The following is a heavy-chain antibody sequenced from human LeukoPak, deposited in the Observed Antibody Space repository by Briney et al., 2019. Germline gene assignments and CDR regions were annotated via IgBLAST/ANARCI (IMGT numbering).Heavy chain of an antibody. Sequence: SSETLSLTCTVSGGSIRGSFWNWIRQPPGKGLEWIGYIDYSGSTNYNPSLRSRVTISIDTSQNQFSMQLTSVTAADTAVYYCARCGAGEWGATNYWGQGTLVTVSS. CDR1: GGSIRGSF. CDR2: IDYSGST. CDR3: ARCGAGEWGATNY. J-gene: IGHJ4*02. V-gene: IGHV4-59*01. D-gene: IGHD1-26*01.